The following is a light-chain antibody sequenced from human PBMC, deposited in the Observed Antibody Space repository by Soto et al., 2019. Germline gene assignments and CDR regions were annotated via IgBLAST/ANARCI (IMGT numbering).Light chain of an antibody. V-gene: IGKV3-15*01. CDR1: QSVSSN. J-gene: IGKJ2*01. CDR3: QQYNNWPPYT. CDR2: GAS. Sequence: EIVMQQSPATLSVSPGERATLSCRASQSVSSNLAWYQQKPGQAPRLLIYGASTRATGIPARFSGSGSGTERTLTIRSLQSADFAVYYCQQYNNWPPYTFGQGTKLEIK.